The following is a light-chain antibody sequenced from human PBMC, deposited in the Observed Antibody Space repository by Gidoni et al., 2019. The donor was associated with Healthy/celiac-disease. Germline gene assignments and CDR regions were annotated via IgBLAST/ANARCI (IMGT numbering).Light chain of an antibody. V-gene: IGLV2-14*01. Sequence: QSALTQPASVSGSPGQSITISCTGTGSDVGGYNYVSWYQQHPGKAPKLMIYEVSNRPSGVSNRFSGSKSGNTASLTISGLQAEDEADYYCCSYTGSSTPYVFGTGTKVTVL. CDR3: CSYTGSSTPYV. CDR1: GSDVGGYNY. J-gene: IGLJ1*01. CDR2: EVS.